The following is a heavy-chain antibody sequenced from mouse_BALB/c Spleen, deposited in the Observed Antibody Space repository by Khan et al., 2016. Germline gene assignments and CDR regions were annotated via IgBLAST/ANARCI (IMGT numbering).Heavy chain of an antibody. D-gene: IGHD1-1*01. CDR2: INTYSGES. J-gene: IGHJ1*01. CDR1: GYTFTNYG. V-gene: IGHV9-3-1*01. Sequence: QIQLVQSGPELKRPGKTVKISCKASGYTFTNYGINWVKQAPGKGLKWMGWINTYSGESTYADDFKGRFAFSLDTSANTAYLQINNLKNEDTATYFCARYRYYYGSSRYFDVWGAGTTVTVSS. CDR3: ARYRYYYGSSRYFDV.